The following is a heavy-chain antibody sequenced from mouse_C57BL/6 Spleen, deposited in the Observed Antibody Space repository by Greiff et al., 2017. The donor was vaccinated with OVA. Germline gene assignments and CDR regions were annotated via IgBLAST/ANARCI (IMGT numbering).Heavy chain of an antibody. Sequence: EVHLVESGGGLVKPGGSLKLSCAASGFTFSSYAMSWVRQTPEKRLEWVATISDGGSYTYYPDNVKGRFTISRDNAKNNLYLQMSHLKSEDTAMYYCARDQDGSSDYWGQGTTLTVSS. CDR2: ISDGGSYT. CDR1: GFTFSSYA. CDR3: ARDQDGSSDY. D-gene: IGHD1-1*01. V-gene: IGHV5-4*01. J-gene: IGHJ2*01.